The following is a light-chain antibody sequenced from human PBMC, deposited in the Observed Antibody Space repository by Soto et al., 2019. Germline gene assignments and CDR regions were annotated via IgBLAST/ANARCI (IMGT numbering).Light chain of an antibody. J-gene: IGLJ2*01. CDR3: CSYAGSSTYVV. CDR2: EGS. Sequence: QSALTQPASVSGSPGQSITISCTGTSSDVGGYNLVSWYQQHPGKAPKLMIYEGSQRPSGVSNRFSGSKSGNTASLTISGLQAEDEADYYCCSYAGSSTYVVFGAGTKLTVL. V-gene: IGLV2-23*01. CDR1: SSDVGGYNL.